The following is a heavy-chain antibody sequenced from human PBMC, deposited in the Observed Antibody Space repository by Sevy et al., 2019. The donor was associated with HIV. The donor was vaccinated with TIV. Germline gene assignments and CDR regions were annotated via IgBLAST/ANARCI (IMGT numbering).Heavy chain of an antibody. Sequence: GGSLRLSCTASGFTFSTYTMTWVRQAPGKGLEWVSPITPDDTHYADSVRGRFSVSRDNSKNTLYLQMDSLTVDDTAVYYCARDAQTWRGPWYGTSGADRWGQGTLVTVSS. CDR3: ARDAQTWRGPWYGTSGADR. J-gene: IGHJ5*02. D-gene: IGHD1-1*01. CDR1: GFTFSTYT. CDR2: ITPDDT. V-gene: IGHV3-23*01.